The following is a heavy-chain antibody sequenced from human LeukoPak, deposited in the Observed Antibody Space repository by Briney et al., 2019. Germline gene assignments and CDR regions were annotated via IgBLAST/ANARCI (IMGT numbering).Heavy chain of an antibody. Sequence: TGGSLRLSCAASGFTFDDYAMHWVRQAPGKGLEWVSGISWNSGSIGYADSVKGRFTISRDNAKNSLYLQMNSLRAEDTALYYCTKDNAGYFDYWGQGTLVTVSS. CDR3: TKDNAGYFDY. V-gene: IGHV3-9*01. J-gene: IGHJ4*02. CDR2: ISWNSGSI. CDR1: GFTFDDYA.